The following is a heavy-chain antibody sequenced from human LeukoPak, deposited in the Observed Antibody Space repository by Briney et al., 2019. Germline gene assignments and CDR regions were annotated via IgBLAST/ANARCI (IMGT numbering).Heavy chain of an antibody. V-gene: IGHV3-33*01. CDR1: GFTFSSCG. Sequence: PGGSLRLSCAASGFTFSSCGMHGVRQAPGKGLEWVAVIWYDASNRYYADSVKGRFTISRDNSKNTLYLQMNSLRAEDTAVYFCARDDSGWSKNYWGQGTLVIVSS. D-gene: IGHD6-19*01. J-gene: IGHJ4*02. CDR2: IWYDASNR. CDR3: ARDDSGWSKNY.